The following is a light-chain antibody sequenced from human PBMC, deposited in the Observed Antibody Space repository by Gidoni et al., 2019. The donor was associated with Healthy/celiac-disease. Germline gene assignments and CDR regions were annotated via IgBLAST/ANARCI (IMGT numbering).Light chain of an antibody. V-gene: IGKV1-39*01. CDR3: QQSYSTFNT. CDR1: QSISSY. Sequence: DIQMTQSPSSLSASVGDRVTITCRASQSISSYLNWYQQKPGKAPKLLIYAASSLQSGVPSRFSGSGSGTDFTLTISSLQPEDFATYYCQQSYSTFNTFGQGTKREIK. J-gene: IGKJ2*01. CDR2: AAS.